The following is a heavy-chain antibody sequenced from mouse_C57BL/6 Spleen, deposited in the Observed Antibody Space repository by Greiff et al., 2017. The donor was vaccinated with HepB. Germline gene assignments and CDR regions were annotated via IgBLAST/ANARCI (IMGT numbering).Heavy chain of an antibody. V-gene: IGHV1-42*01. D-gene: IGHD2-2*01. CDR1: GYSFTGYY. Sequence: VQLKESGPELVKPGASVKISCKASGYSFTGYYMNWVKQSPEKSLEWIGEINPSTGGTTYNQKFKAKATLTVDKSSSTAYMQLKSLTSEDSAVYYCARSGGYDEGYYAMDYWGQGTSVTVSS. CDR3: ARSGGYDEGYYAMDY. J-gene: IGHJ4*01. CDR2: INPSTGGT.